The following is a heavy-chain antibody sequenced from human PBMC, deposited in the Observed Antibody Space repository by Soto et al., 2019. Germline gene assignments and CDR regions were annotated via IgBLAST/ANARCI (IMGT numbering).Heavy chain of an antibody. CDR1: GGSFSGYY. CDR3: GRGRFVYSWFDP. CDR2: INHSGST. J-gene: IGHJ5*02. D-gene: IGHD2-15*01. Sequence: SETLSLTCAVYGGSFSGYYWSWIRQPPGKGLEWIGEINHSGSTNYNPSLKSRVTISVDTSKNQFSLKLSSVTAADTAVYYCGRGRFVYSWFDPWGQGTLVTV. V-gene: IGHV4-34*01.